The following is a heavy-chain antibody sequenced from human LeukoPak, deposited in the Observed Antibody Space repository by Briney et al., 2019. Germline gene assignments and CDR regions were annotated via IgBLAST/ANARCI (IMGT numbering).Heavy chain of an antibody. CDR1: GGSISSHY. CDR3: ARGANDYYYYMDV. V-gene: IGHV4-59*11. Sequence: PSETLSLTCTVSGGSISSHYWSWIRQPPGKGLEWIGYIYYSGSTNYNPSLKSRVTISVDTSKNQFSLKLSSVTAADTAVYYCARGANDYYYYMDVWGKGTTVTVSS. CDR2: IYYSGST. J-gene: IGHJ6*03.